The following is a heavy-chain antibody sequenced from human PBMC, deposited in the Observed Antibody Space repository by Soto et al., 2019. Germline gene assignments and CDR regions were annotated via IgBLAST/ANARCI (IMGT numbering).Heavy chain of an antibody. CDR1: GFTFSDYY. V-gene: IGHV3-11*05. Sequence: GGSLRLSCAASGFTFSDYYMSWIRQAPGKGLEWVSYISSSSSYTNYADSVKGRFTISRDNAKNSLYLQMNSLRAEDTAVYYCARGNYYDFWSGDSHRHYYGMDVWGQGTTVTVSS. D-gene: IGHD3-3*01. CDR2: ISSSSSYT. CDR3: ARGNYYDFWSGDSHRHYYGMDV. J-gene: IGHJ6*02.